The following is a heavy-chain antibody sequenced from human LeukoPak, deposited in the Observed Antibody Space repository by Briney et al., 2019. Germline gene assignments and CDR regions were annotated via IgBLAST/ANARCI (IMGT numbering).Heavy chain of an antibody. CDR2: IWYDGSNK. Sequence: QPGGSLRLSCAASGFIFSSYGMHWVRQAPGKGLGWVAIIWYDGSNKYYADSVKGRFTISRDNSKNTLYLQMNSLRVEDTAVYYCARDHQYYFDYWGQGTLVTVSS. V-gene: IGHV3-33*01. CDR1: GFIFSSYG. CDR3: ARDHQYYFDY. J-gene: IGHJ4*02. D-gene: IGHD2-2*01.